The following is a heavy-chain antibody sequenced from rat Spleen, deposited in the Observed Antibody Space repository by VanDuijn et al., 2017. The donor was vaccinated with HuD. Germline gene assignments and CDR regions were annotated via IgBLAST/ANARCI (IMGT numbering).Heavy chain of an antibody. J-gene: IGHJ3*01. CDR1: GFTFNNYW. D-gene: IGHD1-3*01. V-gene: IGHV5-31*01. CDR3: TTTLANGAY. Sequence: EVQLVESGGGLVQPGGSLKLSCVASGFTFNNYWMTWIRQAPGRGLEWVASITNASGRTYYSDFVKGRFTISRDTAQNTLYLQMNSPRSEDTATYYCTTTLANGAYWGQGTLVTVSS. CDR2: ITNASGRT.